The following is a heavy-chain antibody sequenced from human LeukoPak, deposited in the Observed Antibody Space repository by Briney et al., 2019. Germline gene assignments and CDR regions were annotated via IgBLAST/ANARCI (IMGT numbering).Heavy chain of an antibody. J-gene: IGHJ4*02. D-gene: IGHD2-2*01. CDR2: IIPILGTA. CDR1: GGTFSNYT. Sequence: GASVKVSCKASGGTFSNYTIRWVRQAPGQGLEWMGGIIPILGTANYAQKFQGRVTITTDESTSTAYMELSSLRSEDTAVYYCARGSFGDRRYCSSTSCPIRLDYWGQGTLVTVSS. V-gene: IGHV1-69*05. CDR3: ARGSFGDRRYCSSTSCPIRLDY.